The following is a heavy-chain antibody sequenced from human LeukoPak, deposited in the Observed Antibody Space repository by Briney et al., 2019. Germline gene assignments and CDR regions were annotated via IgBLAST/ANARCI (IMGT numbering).Heavy chain of an antibody. CDR1: GYTFTSYY. J-gene: IGHJ6*03. Sequence: ASVKVSFKASGYTFTSYYMHWVRQAPGQGLEWMGIINPSGGSTSYAQKFQGRVTMTRDMSTSTVYMELSSLRSEDTAVYYCASTRVGGYYYYMDVWGKGTTVTVSS. V-gene: IGHV1-46*01. D-gene: IGHD1-26*01. CDR2: INPSGGST. CDR3: ASTRVGGYYYYMDV.